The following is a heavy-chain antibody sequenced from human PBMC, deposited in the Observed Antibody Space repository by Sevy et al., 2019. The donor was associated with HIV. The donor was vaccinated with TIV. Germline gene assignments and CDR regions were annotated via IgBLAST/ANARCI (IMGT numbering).Heavy chain of an antibody. D-gene: IGHD2-21*02. CDR1: GFTFSSYG. CDR2: ISYDGSNK. V-gene: IGHV3-30*18. Sequence: GGSLRLSCAASGFTFSSYGMHWVRQAPGKGLEWVAVISYDGSNKYYGDSVKGRVTISRDNSKNTLYLQMNSLRAEDTAVYYCAKDPHPATAVFYYFDYWGQGILVTVSS. J-gene: IGHJ4*02. CDR3: AKDPHPATAVFYYFDY.